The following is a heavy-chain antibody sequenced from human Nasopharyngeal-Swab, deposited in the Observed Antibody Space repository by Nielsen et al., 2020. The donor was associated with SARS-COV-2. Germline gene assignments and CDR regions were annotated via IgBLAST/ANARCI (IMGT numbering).Heavy chain of an antibody. CDR3: ARSGFSYASYGDF. Sequence: SETLSLTCTVSGGSIRSYYWSWVRQPPGKGLEWIGYIYDDGSTRYNPSLKSRITMSVDTSKNQFSLKLTSVTPADTAVYYCARSGFSYASYGDFWGQGTLVTVSS. D-gene: IGHD5-18*01. J-gene: IGHJ4*02. CDR1: GGSIRSYY. V-gene: IGHV4-59*01. CDR2: IYDDGST.